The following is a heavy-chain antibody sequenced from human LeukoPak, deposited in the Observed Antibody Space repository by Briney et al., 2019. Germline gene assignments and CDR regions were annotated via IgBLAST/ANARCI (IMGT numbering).Heavy chain of an antibody. Sequence: SVKVSCKASGGTFSSYAITWVRQAPGQGLERMGRIIPVLGVANYAQKFQGRVSITADKSTSTAYMELSSLRSEDTAVYYCARADTYSSSFVDYWGQGTLVTVSS. V-gene: IGHV1-69*04. D-gene: IGHD6-6*01. CDR2: IIPVLGVA. J-gene: IGHJ4*02. CDR1: GGTFSSYA. CDR3: ARADTYSSSFVDY.